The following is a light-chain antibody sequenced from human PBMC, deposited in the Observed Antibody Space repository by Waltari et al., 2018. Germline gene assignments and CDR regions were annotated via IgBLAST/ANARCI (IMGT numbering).Light chain of an antibody. Sequence: QLTQSPSSLSASVVDRVTSTCRASQGISSFLAWYQQKGGKAPKLLIYAASTLQSGVPSRFSGSGSGTDFTLTISSLQPEDFATYYCQQLNSYPPTFGGGTKVEIK. CDR1: QGISSF. CDR2: AAS. V-gene: IGKV1-9*01. J-gene: IGKJ4*01. CDR3: QQLNSYPPT.